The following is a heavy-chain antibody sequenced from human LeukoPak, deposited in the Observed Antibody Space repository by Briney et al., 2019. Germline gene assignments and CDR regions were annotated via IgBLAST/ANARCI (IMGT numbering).Heavy chain of an antibody. CDR2: INPNSGGT. D-gene: IGHD2-8*01. CDR1: GYTFTGYY. Sequence: RASVKVSCEASGYTFTGYYMHWVRQAPGQGLEWMGRINPNSGGTNYAQKFQGRVTMTRDTSISTAYMELSRLRSDDTAVYYCARARYCTNGVCDEYFQHWGQGTLVTVSS. J-gene: IGHJ1*01. CDR3: ARARYCTNGVCDEYFQH. V-gene: IGHV1-2*06.